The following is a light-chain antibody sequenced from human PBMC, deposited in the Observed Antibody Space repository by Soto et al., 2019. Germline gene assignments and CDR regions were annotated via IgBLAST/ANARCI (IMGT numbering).Light chain of an antibody. CDR1: QRMSAW. J-gene: IGKJ1*01. CDR3: QQYDTYPWT. CDR2: DAS. Sequence: DIQMTQSSTTLSASVGDRVIITCRASQRMSAWLAWYQQKPGIAPKLLIYDASSLEDGVPSRFSGSGSGTDFTLTINSLQPDDFATYYCQQYDTYPWTFGQGTKVDIK. V-gene: IGKV1-5*01.